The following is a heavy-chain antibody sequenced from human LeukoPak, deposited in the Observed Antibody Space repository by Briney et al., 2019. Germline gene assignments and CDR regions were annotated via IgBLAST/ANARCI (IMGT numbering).Heavy chain of an antibody. J-gene: IGHJ6*03. CDR3: ARYDYGDYEDYFYYMDV. CDR1: GFIFRSC. Sequence: SGGSLRLSCAASGFIFRSCMNWVRQAPGKGLEWVAFITSSSDTISYADSMKGRFTISRDNAKNSLYLQMDGLRAEDTAVYYCARYDYGDYEDYFYYMDVWGKGTAVSVSS. V-gene: IGHV3-48*01. CDR2: ITSSSDTI. D-gene: IGHD4-17*01.